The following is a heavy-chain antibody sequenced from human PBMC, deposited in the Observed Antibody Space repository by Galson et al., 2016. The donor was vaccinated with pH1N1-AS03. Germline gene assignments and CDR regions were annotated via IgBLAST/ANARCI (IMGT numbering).Heavy chain of an antibody. CDR1: EYSFPNYW. CDR3: ARVRDATSWKYFFDY. Sequence: QSGAEVKKPGESLKISCKGSEYSFPNYWIAWVRQMPGKGLEWVGLIYPGDSDTRYSPSFQGQVTFSADKSIDTAYLQWSSLQASDTVLYYCARVRDATSWKYFFDYWCQGTLVTVTS. CDR2: IYPGDSDT. J-gene: IGHJ4*02. V-gene: IGHV5-51*01. D-gene: IGHD1-1*01.